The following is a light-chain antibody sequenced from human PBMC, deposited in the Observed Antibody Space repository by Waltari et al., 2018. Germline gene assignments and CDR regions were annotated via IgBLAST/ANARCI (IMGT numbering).Light chain of an antibody. Sequence: QSALTQPASVSGSPGQSITISCTGTSSDVGTYNLVSWYQQHPGKAPRLMIFETNERPSGGSNRFSGSKSGNTASLTIAGRQAEDEADYYCSSYAGSSNWLFGGGTQLTVL. CDR1: SSDVGTYNL. CDR3: SSYAGSSNWL. V-gene: IGLV2-23*01. J-gene: IGLJ3*02. CDR2: ETN.